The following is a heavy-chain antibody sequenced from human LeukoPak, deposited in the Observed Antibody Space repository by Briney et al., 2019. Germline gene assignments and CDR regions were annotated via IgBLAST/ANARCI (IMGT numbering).Heavy chain of an antibody. V-gene: IGHV4-4*02. CDR2: IYHSGST. D-gene: IGHD6-13*01. CDR3: ARETAAAGSFIAINDY. CDR1: GGSISSSNW. J-gene: IGHJ4*02. Sequence: GTLSLTCAVSGGSISSSNWWSWVRQPPGKGLEWIGEIYHSGSTNYNPSLKSRVTISVDKSKNQFSLKLSSVTAADTAIYYCARETAAAGSFIAINDYWGQGTLVTVSS.